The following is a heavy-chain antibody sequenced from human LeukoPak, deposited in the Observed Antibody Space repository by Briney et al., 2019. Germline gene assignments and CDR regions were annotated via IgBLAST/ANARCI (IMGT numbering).Heavy chain of an antibody. Sequence: PSETLSLTCTVSGGSISSGGYYWSWIRQPPGKGLEWIGYIYHSGSTYYNPSLKSRVTISVDRSKNQFSLKLSSVTAADTAVYYCARDKADCSSTSCLRYFDYWGQGTLVTVSS. CDR3: ARDKADCSSTSCLRYFDY. D-gene: IGHD2-2*01. V-gene: IGHV4-30-2*01. CDR1: GGSISSGGYY. CDR2: IYHSGST. J-gene: IGHJ4*02.